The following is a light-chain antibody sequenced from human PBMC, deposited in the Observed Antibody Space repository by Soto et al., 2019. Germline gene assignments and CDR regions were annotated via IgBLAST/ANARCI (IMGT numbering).Light chain of an antibody. CDR2: RAS. CDR3: QHFGSSHLDT. V-gene: IGKV3-20*01. J-gene: IGKJ3*01. CDR1: QTISSSF. Sequence: EIVLTQSPGTLSLSPGERATLSCRASQTISSSFLAWYQQKPGQAPRLLIYRASRRAPGIPDRFSGSGSWTDFTLTISRLAPEDFAVYYGQHFGSSHLDTLGAGTKVEIK.